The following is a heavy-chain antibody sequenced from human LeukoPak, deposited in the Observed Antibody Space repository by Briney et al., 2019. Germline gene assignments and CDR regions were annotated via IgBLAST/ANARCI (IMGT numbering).Heavy chain of an antibody. V-gene: IGHV4-4*07. CDR1: GGSISSYY. J-gene: IGHJ5*02. CDR2: IYTSGST. CDR3: ARENAYGSGSYYNGDSWFDP. D-gene: IGHD3-10*01. Sequence: PSETLSLTCTVSGGSISSYYWSWIRQPAGKGLEWIGRIYTSGSTNYNPSLKSRVTMSVDTSKSQFSLKLSSVTAADTAVHYCARENAYGSGSYYNGDSWFDPWGQGTLVTVSS.